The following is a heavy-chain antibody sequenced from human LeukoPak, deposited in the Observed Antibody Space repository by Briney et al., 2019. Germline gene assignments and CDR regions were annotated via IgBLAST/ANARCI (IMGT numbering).Heavy chain of an antibody. J-gene: IGHJ4*02. CDR2: ISTNGGST. Sequence: PGGSLRLSCSASGFTFSSYAMHWVRQAPGKGLEYVSAISTNGGSTNYADSVKGRFTISRDNSKNTLYLQMSSLRAEDTAVYYCVKDRRGYYGSGSYGDYWGQGTLVTVSS. CDR1: GFTFSSYA. D-gene: IGHD3-10*01. V-gene: IGHV3-64D*06. CDR3: VKDRRGYYGSGSYGDY.